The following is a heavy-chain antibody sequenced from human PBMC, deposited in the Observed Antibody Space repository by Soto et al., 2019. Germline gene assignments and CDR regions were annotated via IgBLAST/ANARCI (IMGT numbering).Heavy chain of an antibody. CDR2: IYHSGGT. CDR1: GGSISNSYW. J-gene: IGHJ6*02. CDR3: ARSPDSSGYYPRRYYYGMDV. V-gene: IGHV4-4*02. Sequence: SETLSLTCAVSGGSISNSYWWTWVRQPPGKELVWIAEIYHSGGTNYNPSLKSRLTISVDKSKNQFSLKLSSVTAGDTAVYYCARSPDSSGYYPRRYYYGMDVWGQGTRVTVSS. D-gene: IGHD3-22*01.